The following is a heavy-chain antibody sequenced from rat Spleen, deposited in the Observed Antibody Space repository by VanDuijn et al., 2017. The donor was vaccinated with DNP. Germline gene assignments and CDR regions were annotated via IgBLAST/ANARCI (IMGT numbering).Heavy chain of an antibody. J-gene: IGHJ2*01. CDR3: ARWRNYFDY. V-gene: IGHV3-1*01. Sequence: EVQLLESGPGLVKPSQSLSLTCSVTGYSITSKYWAWIRKFPGNKMEWMGYISYSGSTSYNPSLKSRISITRDTSKNQVFLQLNSVTTEDTATYYCARWRNYFDYWGQGAMVTVSS. CDR2: ISYSGST. CDR1: GYSITSKY. D-gene: IGHD1-11*01.